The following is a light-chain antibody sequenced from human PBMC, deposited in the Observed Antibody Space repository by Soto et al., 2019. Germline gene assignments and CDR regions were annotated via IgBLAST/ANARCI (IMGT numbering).Light chain of an antibody. CDR1: QDISNY. J-gene: IGKJ5*01. V-gene: IGKV1-33*01. CDR3: QQYDNLPSIT. Sequence: DIHMTQSPSSLSASVGDRVTITCQASQDISNYLNWYQQKPGKAPKLLIYDASNLETGVPSRFSGSRSGTDFTFTISNLQPEDIATYYCQQYDNLPSITFGQGTRLEIK. CDR2: DAS.